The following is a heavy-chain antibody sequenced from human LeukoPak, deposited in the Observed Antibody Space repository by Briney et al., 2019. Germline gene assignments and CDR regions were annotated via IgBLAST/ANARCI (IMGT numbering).Heavy chain of an antibody. J-gene: IGHJ6*02. CDR2: ISGSGGST. Sequence: GGSLRLSCAASGFTFSSYAMSWVRQAPGKGLEWVSAISGSGGSTYYADSVKGRFTISRDNSKNTLYLQMNSLRAEDTAVYYCAKAPRITIFGVVKCGMDVWGQGTTVTVSS. CDR3: AKAPRITIFGVVKCGMDV. CDR1: GFTFSSYA. V-gene: IGHV3-23*01. D-gene: IGHD3-3*01.